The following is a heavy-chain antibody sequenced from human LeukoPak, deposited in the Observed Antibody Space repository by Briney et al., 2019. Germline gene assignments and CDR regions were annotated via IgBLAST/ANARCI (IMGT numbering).Heavy chain of an antibody. CDR2: ISWDGGST. V-gene: IGHV3-43D*04. J-gene: IGHJ6*04. D-gene: IGHD6-13*01. CDR1: GFTFSNHW. CDR3: AKDLIAAAGTYYYGMDV. Sequence: GGSLRLSCAASGFTFSNHWMTWVRQAPGKGLEWVSLISWDGGSTYYADSVKGRFTISRDNSKNSLYLQMNSLRAEDTALYYCAKDLIAAAGTYYYGMDVWGKGTTVTVSS.